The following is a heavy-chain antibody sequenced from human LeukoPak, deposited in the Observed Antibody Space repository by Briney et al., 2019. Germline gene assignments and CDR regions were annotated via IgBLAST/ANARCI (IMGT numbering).Heavy chain of an antibody. CDR2: IIPIFGTA. CDR3: AKWEPLPDNWFDP. Sequence: SVKVSCKASGGTFSSYAISWVRQAPGQGLEWMGGIIPIFGTANYAQKFQGRVTITTDESTSTAYMELSSLRSEDTAVYYCAKWEPLPDNWFDPWGQGTLVTVSS. J-gene: IGHJ5*02. CDR1: GGTFSSYA. D-gene: IGHD1-14*01. V-gene: IGHV1-69*05.